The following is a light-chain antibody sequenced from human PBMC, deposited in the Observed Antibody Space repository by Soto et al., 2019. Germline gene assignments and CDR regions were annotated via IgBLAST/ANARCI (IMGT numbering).Light chain of an antibody. Sequence: DFQMTQSPSSLSASVGDRVTITCRASQAISNYLAWYQQKPGKVPKLLIYAASTLQPGVPSRFSGSGSGTDFTLTISSLQPEDVANYYCHKYNSAPWTFGKGTKVEIK. CDR1: QAISNY. CDR2: AAS. J-gene: IGKJ1*01. V-gene: IGKV1-27*01. CDR3: HKYNSAPWT.